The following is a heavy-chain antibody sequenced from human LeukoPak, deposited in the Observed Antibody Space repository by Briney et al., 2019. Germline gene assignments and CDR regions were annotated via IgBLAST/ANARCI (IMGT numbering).Heavy chain of an antibody. D-gene: IGHD3-22*01. Sequence: ASVKVSCKTSGYTFTTYGISWVRQAPGQGLEWMGWTSTYNANTKYAEKFQGRVAMTTDTSTSTVYMELSSLRSEDTAVYYCARASTSTYYYDSSGPVWWFDPWGQGTLVTVSS. CDR3: ARASTSTYYYDSSGPVWWFDP. CDR2: TSTYNANT. CDR1: GYTFTTYG. V-gene: IGHV1-18*01. J-gene: IGHJ5*02.